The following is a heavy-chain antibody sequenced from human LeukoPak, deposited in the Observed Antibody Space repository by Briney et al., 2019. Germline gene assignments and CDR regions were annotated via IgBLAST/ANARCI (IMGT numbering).Heavy chain of an antibody. CDR3: ARGHGYCSGGSCSEPTFDY. V-gene: IGHV4-34*01. CDR2: INHSGST. CDR1: GESFNDYY. D-gene: IGHD2-15*01. Sequence: SETLSLTCAVYGESFNDYYWTWIRQPPGKGLVWIGEINHSGSTNYNPSLKSRVTISVDTSKNQFSLKLSSMTAADTAVYYCARGHGYCSGGSCSEPTFDYWGQGTLVTVSS. J-gene: IGHJ4*02.